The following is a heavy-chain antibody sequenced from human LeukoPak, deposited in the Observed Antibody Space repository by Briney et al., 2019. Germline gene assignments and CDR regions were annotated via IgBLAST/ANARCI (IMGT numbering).Heavy chain of an antibody. CDR1: GFTFDDYA. J-gene: IGHJ4*02. CDR2: ISWNSGSI. V-gene: IGHV3-9*01. CDR3: AKDGGGYNTRLDY. Sequence: GGSLRLSCAASGFTFDDYAMHWVRQAPGKGLEWVSGISWNSGSIGYADSVKGRFTISRDNAKNSLYLQMNSLRAEDTALYYCAKDGGGYNTRLDYWGQGTLVTVSS. D-gene: IGHD5-24*01.